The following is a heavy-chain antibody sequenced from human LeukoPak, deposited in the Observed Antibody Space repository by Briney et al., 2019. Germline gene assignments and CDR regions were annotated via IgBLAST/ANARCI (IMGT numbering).Heavy chain of an antibody. Sequence: GGSLRLSCAASGFTFSNYAMHWVRQAPGRGLDWVVFIRYDGSNKYYADSVKGRFTISRDNSKNTLYLQMNSLRAEDTAVYYCARLAAKVVPAADGFDYWGQGTLVTVSS. J-gene: IGHJ4*02. CDR1: GFTFSNYA. CDR2: IRYDGSNK. V-gene: IGHV3-30*02. D-gene: IGHD2-2*01. CDR3: ARLAAKVVPAADGFDY.